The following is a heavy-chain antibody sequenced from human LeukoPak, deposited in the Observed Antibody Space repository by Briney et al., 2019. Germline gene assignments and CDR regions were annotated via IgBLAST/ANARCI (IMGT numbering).Heavy chain of an antibody. CDR2: IKQDGSEK. CDR3: ARAGQEWFGELGFDQ. D-gene: IGHD3-10*01. Sequence: PGGSLRLSCAASGFTFRSYAMNWVRQAPGKGLEWVANIKQDGSEKNYVESVKGRFTISRDNAKNSLYLQTNSLRAEDTAVYYCARAGQEWFGELGFDQWGQGTLVIVSS. J-gene: IGHJ4*02. CDR1: GFTFRSYA. V-gene: IGHV3-7*01.